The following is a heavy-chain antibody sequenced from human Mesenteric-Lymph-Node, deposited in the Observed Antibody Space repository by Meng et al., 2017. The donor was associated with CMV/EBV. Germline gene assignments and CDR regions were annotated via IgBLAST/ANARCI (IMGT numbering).Heavy chain of an antibody. CDR1: GYSFTSSW. D-gene: IGHD6-13*01. J-gene: IGHJ4*02. CDR2: IYPGDSDT. Sequence: KWSGYSFTSSWIGWVRQMPGKGLDWLGFIYPGDSDTKYSPSFQGQVTISADKSVSTAYLQWNSLKASDTAMYYCARRTFSSSWFYFDYWGQGSLVTVSS. V-gene: IGHV5-51*01. CDR3: ARRTFSSSWFYFDY.